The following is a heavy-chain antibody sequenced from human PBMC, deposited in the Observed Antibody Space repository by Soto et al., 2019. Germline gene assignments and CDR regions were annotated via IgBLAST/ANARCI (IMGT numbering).Heavy chain of an antibody. CDR2: INHSGST. CDR3: AREIVVVVAATRSGGMDV. J-gene: IGHJ6*02. D-gene: IGHD2-15*01. V-gene: IGHV4-34*01. Sequence: PSETLSLTCAVYGGSFSRYYWSWIRQPPGKGLEWIGEINHSGSTNYNPSLKSRVTISVDTSKNQFSLKLSSVTAADTAVYYCAREIVVVVAATRSGGMDVWGQGTTVTVSS. CDR1: GGSFSRYY.